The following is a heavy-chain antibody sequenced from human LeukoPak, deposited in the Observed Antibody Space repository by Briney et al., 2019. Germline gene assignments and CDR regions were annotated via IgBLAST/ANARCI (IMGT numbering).Heavy chain of an antibody. CDR2: IIPIFGTA. D-gene: IGHD3-3*01. CDR3: ARGPQAVTIFGVVPYYYYYMDV. V-gene: IGHV1-69*05. Sequence: ASVKVSCKASGGTFSSYAVSWVRQAPGQGLEWMGGIIPIFGTANYAQKFQGRVTITTDESTSTAYMELSSLRSEDTAVYYCARGPQAVTIFGVVPYYYYYMDVWGKGTTVTVSS. J-gene: IGHJ6*03. CDR1: GGTFSSYA.